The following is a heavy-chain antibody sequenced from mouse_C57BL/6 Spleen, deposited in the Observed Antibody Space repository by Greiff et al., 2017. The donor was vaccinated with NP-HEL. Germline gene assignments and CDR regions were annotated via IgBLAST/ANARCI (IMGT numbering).Heavy chain of an antibody. CDR1: GFTFSSYA. J-gene: IGHJ3*01. D-gene: IGHD3-2*02. CDR2: ISSGGDYI. CDR3: TRETAQGIFAY. Sequence: EVKLMESGEGLVKPGGSLKLSCAASGFTFSSYAMSWVRQTPEKRLEWVAYISSGGDYIYYADTVKGRFTISRDNARNTLYLQMSSLKSEDTAMYYCTRETAQGIFAYWGQGTLVTVSA. V-gene: IGHV5-9-1*02.